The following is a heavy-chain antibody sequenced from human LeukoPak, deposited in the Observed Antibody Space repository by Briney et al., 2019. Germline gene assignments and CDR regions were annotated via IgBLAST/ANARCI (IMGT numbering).Heavy chain of an antibody. CDR3: ARGKARYCSSTSCYAPFDY. Sequence: GGSLRLSCAASGFTFSSYAMHWVRQAPGKGLEWVAVISYDGSNKYYADSVKGRFTISRDNSKNTLYLQMNSLRAEDTAVYYCARGKARYCSSTSCYAPFDYWGQGTLVTVSS. V-gene: IGHV3-30*04. J-gene: IGHJ4*02. CDR2: ISYDGSNK. CDR1: GFTFSSYA. D-gene: IGHD2-2*01.